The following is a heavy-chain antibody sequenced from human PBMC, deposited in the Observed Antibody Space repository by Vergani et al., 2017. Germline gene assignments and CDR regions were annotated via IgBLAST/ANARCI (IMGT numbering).Heavy chain of an antibody. CDR2: ISAYNGNT. CDR1: CYTFTSYG. CDR3: ARGGTSETQEWFDP. Sequence: QVQLVPAGAEVKKPGASVKVSYTAYCYTFTSYGICFVRQAPGQGLAWMGWISAYNGNTNYAQKLQGRVTMTTDTSTSTAYMELRSLRSDAPAVYYCARGGTSETQEWFDPWGQGTLVTVSS. J-gene: IGHJ5*02. V-gene: IGHV1-18*01. D-gene: IGHD2-2*01.